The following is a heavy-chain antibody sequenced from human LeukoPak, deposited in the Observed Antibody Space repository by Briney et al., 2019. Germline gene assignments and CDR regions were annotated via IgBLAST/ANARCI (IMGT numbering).Heavy chain of an antibody. V-gene: IGHV1-69*01. CDR1: GGTFSSYA. CDR3: ASAVAGTRWFDH. CDR2: IIPIFGTA. Sequence: SVKVSCKASGGTFSSYAISWVRQAPGQGLEWMGGIIPIFGTANYAQKFQGRVTITADESTSTAYMELSSLRSEDTAVYYCASAVAGTRWFDHWGQGTLVTVSS. J-gene: IGHJ5*02. D-gene: IGHD6-19*01.